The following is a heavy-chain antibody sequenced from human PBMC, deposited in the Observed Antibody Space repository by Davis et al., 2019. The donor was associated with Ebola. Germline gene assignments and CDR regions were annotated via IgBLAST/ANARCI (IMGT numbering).Heavy chain of an antibody. Sequence: GESLKISCKDSGNSFTSHWIGWVRQMPGKGLEWIGLIYTGDSDTRYSPSFRGQVTISADKSITTAFLQWSSLKASDTAIYYCATLRRTITGMDDGFDIWGQGTMVTVSS. V-gene: IGHV5-51*01. CDR2: IYTGDSDT. CDR1: GNSFTSHW. D-gene: IGHD1-20*01. CDR3: ATLRRTITGMDDGFDI. J-gene: IGHJ3*02.